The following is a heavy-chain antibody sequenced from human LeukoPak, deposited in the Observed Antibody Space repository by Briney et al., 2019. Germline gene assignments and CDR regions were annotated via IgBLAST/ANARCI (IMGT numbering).Heavy chain of an antibody. J-gene: IGHJ4*02. Sequence: PSETLSLTCTVSGGSISSYYWSWIRQPAGKGLEWIGRIYTSGSTNYNPSLKSRVTMSVDTSKNQFSLKLSSVTAADTAVYYCARWYCTGGLCYHFDYWGQGTLVTVSS. CDR2: IYTSGST. D-gene: IGHD2-8*02. V-gene: IGHV4-4*07. CDR1: GGSISSYY. CDR3: ARWYCTGGLCYHFDY.